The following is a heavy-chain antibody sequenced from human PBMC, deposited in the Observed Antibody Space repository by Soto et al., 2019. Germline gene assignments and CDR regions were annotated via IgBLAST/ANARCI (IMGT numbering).Heavy chain of an antibody. CDR1: GFTFSSYG. Sequence: QVQLVESGGGVVQPGRSLRLSCAASGFTFSSYGMHWVSQAPGKGLEWLAVIWYDGSNKYYADSVKARFTISRDNSKNTLYLQMNSLRAEDTAVYYCARGVTVLQGHYFDYWGQGTLVTVSS. CDR2: IWYDGSNK. CDR3: ARGVTVLQGHYFDY. V-gene: IGHV3-33*01. D-gene: IGHD4-17*01. J-gene: IGHJ4*02.